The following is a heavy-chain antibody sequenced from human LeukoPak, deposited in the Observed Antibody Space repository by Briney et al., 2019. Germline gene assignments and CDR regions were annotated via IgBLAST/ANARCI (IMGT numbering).Heavy chain of an antibody. J-gene: IGHJ4*02. CDR2: MNPNSGNT. CDR3: ARVFWDDSSGYYSD. V-gene: IGHV1-8*01. Sequence: ASVTVSCTASGYTFTSYDINWVRQATGQGLEWMGWMNPNSGNTGYAQKFQGRVTMTRNTSISTAYMELSSLRSEDTAVYYCARVFWDDSSGYYSDWGQGTLVTVSS. D-gene: IGHD3-22*01. CDR1: GYTFTSYD.